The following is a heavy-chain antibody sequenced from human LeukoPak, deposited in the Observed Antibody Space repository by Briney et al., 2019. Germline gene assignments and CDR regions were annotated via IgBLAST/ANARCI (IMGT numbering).Heavy chain of an antibody. Sequence: GGSLRLSCAASGSTFSSYAMTWVPQAPGKGLEWVSAISGPGDTTYHADSVKGRFTISRDNSKNTLYLQMNSLRAEDTAVYYCAKDTLGYCSSTSCYAPPPRYYYYYMDVWGKGTTVTISS. CDR1: GSTFSSYA. CDR3: AKDTLGYCSSTSCYAPPPRYYYYYMDV. CDR2: ISGPGDTT. D-gene: IGHD2-2*01. J-gene: IGHJ6*03. V-gene: IGHV3-23*01.